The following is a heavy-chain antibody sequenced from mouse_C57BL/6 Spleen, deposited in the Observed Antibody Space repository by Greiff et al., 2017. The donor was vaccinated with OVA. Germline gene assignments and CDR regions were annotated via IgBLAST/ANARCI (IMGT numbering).Heavy chain of an antibody. D-gene: IGHD1-1*01. J-gene: IGHJ2*01. CDR2: FYPGSGST. V-gene: IGHV1-62-2*01. CDR3: ARHPFITTVVEWDYFDY. Sequence: QVHVKQSGAELVKPGASVKLSCKASGYTFTEYTIHWVKQRSGQGLEWIGWFYPGSGSTKYNEKFKDKATLTADKSSSTVYMELSRLTSEDSAVYFCARHPFITTVVEWDYFDYWGQGTTLTVSS. CDR1: GYTFTEYT.